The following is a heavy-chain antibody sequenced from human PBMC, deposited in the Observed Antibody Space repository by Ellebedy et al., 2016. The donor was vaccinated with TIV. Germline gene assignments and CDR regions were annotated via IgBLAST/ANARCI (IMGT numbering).Heavy chain of an antibody. CDR1: GFTFNSYA. Sequence: GESLKTSCAASGFTFNSYAMPSVRQAPGKGLEWVAVISYDGRSIYYADSVKGRFTISRETSMTTLYLEMNSLGAEDTAVYYCARDLDKSSGRYGGAAYWGQGTLVTVSS. CDR3: ARDLDKSSGRYGGAAY. CDR2: ISYDGRSI. V-gene: IGHV3-30-3*01. D-gene: IGHD6-19*01. J-gene: IGHJ4*02.